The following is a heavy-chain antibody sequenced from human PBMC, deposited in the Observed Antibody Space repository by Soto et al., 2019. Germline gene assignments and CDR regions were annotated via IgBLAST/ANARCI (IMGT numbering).Heavy chain of an antibody. J-gene: IGHJ4*02. CDR2: ISYDGSNK. V-gene: IGHV3-30*03. D-gene: IGHD3-22*01. CDR3: ARGDHITMIVVNYFDY. CDR1: GFTFSSYG. Sequence: GGSLRLSCAASGFTFSSYGMHWVRQAPDKGLEWVAVISYDGSNKYYADSVKGRFTISRDNSKNTLYLQMNSLRAEDTAVYYCARGDHITMIVVNYFDYWGQGTLVTVSS.